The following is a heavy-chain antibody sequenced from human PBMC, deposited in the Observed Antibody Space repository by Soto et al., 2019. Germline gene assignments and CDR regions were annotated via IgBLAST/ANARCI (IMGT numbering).Heavy chain of an antibody. D-gene: IGHD6-6*01. CDR2: IIPIFGTA. CDR3: AREPSIAARLDYYYGMDV. V-gene: IGHV1-69*13. J-gene: IGHJ6*02. Sequence: SVKVSCKASGGTFSSYAISWVRQAPGQGLEWMGGIIPIFGTANYAQKFQGRVTITADESTSTAYMELSSLRSEDTAVYYCAREPSIAARLDYYYGMDVWGQGTTVTVSS. CDR1: GGTFSSYA.